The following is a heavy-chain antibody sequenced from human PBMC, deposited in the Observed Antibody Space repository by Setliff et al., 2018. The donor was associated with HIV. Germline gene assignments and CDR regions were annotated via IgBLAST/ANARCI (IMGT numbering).Heavy chain of an antibody. V-gene: IGHV3-21*04. J-gene: IGHJ4*02. CDR2: ISSSSYYI. CDR1: GFTFSSYT. D-gene: IGHD3-22*01. CDR3: ARDYYDSSGYYSLDY. Sequence: GGSLRLSCAASGFTFSSYTMNWGRQAPGKGLEWVSSISSSSYYIYYADSVKGRFTISRDNAKNTLYRQMNSLRAEDTAVYYCARDYYDSSGYYSLDYWGQGTLVTVSS.